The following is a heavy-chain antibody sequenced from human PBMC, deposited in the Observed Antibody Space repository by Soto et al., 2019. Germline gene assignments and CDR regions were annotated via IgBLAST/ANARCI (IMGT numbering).Heavy chain of an antibody. V-gene: IGHV3-15*01. CDR3: PTGRYYDILTGHHNVAY. CDR2: IKSKTDGGTA. Sequence: EVQLEESGGGLGKPGGSLRLSCVASGFNLSHPWMTWVRQAAGKGLEWVGHIKSKTDGGTADYAAPVKGRFTISRDDSKNTVYLQMNSLRTEDTAVYYCPTGRYYDILTGHHNVAYWGQGTLVTVSS. CDR1: GFNLSHPW. J-gene: IGHJ4*02. D-gene: IGHD3-9*01.